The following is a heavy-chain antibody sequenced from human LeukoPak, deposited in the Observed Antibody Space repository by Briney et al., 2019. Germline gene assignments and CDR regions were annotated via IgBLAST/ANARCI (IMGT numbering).Heavy chain of an antibody. CDR2: LKQRGDSK. CDR3: AKDFRDSSMFTDGYFDS. V-gene: IGHV3-23*01. CDR1: GFTFDNHA. J-gene: IGHJ4*02. Sequence: GGSLRLSCAASGFTFDNHAMSWVRQAPGKGLEWVSGLKQRGDSKYYADSVMGRFTISRDNSKNTLYLQINRLRTEDTALYFCAKDFRDSSMFTDGYFDSWGQGTLVTVSS. D-gene: IGHD5-18*01.